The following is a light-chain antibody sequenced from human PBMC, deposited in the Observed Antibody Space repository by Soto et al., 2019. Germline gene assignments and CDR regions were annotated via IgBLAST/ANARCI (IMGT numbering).Light chain of an antibody. CDR3: HHYHNWPMT. CDR1: QTVSSN. V-gene: IGKV3-15*01. Sequence: PGERANLSCRASQTVSSNYLAWCQQRPGQAPRLLIYGASTRATGIPARFSGSESGTEFTLTISSLQSEDFAVYYCHHYHNWPMTFGQGTRLEIK. J-gene: IGKJ5*01. CDR2: GAS.